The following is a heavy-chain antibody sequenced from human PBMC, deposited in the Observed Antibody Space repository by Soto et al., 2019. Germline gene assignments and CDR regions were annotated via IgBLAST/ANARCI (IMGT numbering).Heavy chain of an antibody. Sequence: EVQLVESGGGLVQPGGSLRLSCAASGFTVSSNYMSWVRQAPGKGLEWVSVIYSGGSTYYADSVKGRFTISRDNSKNTLYLQMNSLRAEDTAVYYCARSPYCGGGCYSAYFDYWGQGTLVTVSS. V-gene: IGHV3-66*01. CDR3: ARSPYCGGGCYSAYFDY. J-gene: IGHJ4*02. D-gene: IGHD2-21*01. CDR1: GFTVSSNY. CDR2: IYSGGST.